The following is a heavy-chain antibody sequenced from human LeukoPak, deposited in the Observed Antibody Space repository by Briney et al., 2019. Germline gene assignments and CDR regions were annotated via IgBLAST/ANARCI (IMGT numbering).Heavy chain of an antibody. CDR2: ISYDGSNK. D-gene: IGHD3-22*01. V-gene: IGHV3-30*18. J-gene: IGHJ4*02. CDR3: AKDHYLHYYDSSGYYPPFDY. CDR1: GFTFSSYG. Sequence: PGGSLRLSCAASGFTFSSYGMHWVRQAPGKGLEGVAVISYDGSNKYYADSVKGRFTISRDNSKNTLYLQMNSLRAEDTAVYYCAKDHYLHYYDSSGYYPPFDYWGQGTLVTVSS.